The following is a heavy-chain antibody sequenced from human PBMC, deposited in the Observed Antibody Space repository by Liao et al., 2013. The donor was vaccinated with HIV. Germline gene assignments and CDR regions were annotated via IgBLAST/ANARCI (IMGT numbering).Heavy chain of an antibody. J-gene: IGHJ4*02. Sequence: QVQLHQSDTGLLKPSETLSLTCAVYGGSFSGYYWSWIRQPPGKGLEWIGEINHSGRTDYSPSLKSRVTISVDTSNNQFSLKLSSVTAADTAMYYCASEFLMYHYDSSGSGNDYWGQGTLVTVSS. CDR2: INHSGRT. CDR3: ASEFLMYHYDSSGSGNDY. CDR1: GGSFSGYY. D-gene: IGHD3-22*01. V-gene: IGHV4-34*01.